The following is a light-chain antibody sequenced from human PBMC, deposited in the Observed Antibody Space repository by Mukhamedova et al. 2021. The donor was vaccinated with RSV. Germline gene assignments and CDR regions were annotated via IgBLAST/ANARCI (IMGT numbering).Light chain of an antibody. CDR3: QQYNNWPLT. Sequence: GERATLSCRASQSVSSNLAWYQQKPGQAPRLVIYDASTRASGIPARFSGSGSGTEFTLTISSLQSEDFAVYYCQQYNNWPLTSGQ. J-gene: IGKJ2*01. CDR2: DAS. V-gene: IGKV3-15*01. CDR1: QSVSSN.